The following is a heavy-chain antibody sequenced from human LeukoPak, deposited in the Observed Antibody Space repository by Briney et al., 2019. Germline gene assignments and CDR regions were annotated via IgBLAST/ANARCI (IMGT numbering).Heavy chain of an antibody. Sequence: GGSLRLSCAASGFTFSTYAMHWVRQAPGKGLEYVSAINYNGDNTHYGNSVKGRFTISRDNSKNTLYLQMGSLRAEDTAVYYCVRFTGDRFDYWGQGTLVTVSS. CDR1: GFTFSTYA. D-gene: IGHD7-27*01. V-gene: IGHV3-64*01. CDR3: VRFTGDRFDY. J-gene: IGHJ4*02. CDR2: INYNGDNT.